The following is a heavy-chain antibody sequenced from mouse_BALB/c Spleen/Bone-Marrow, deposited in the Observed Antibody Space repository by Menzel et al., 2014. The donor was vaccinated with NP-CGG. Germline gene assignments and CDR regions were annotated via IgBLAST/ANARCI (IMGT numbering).Heavy chain of an antibody. J-gene: IGHJ3*01. D-gene: IGHD2-1*01. Sequence: VDLQKSGLHFVNPCASLKLSCDSSGYSFTSYWMHWVKQRPEQGLEWIGMIDPSDSETRLNQKFKDKATLTVDKSSSPAYMQRSSPTSEDSAVYYNASPSDGNAFA. CDR2: IDPSDSET. CDR1: GYSFTSYW. V-gene: IGHV1-69*02. CDR3: ASPSDGNAFA.